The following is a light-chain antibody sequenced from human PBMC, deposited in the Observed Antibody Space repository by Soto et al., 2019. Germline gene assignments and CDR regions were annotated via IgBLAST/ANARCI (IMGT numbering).Light chain of an antibody. J-gene: IGKJ1*01. CDR1: QSVTSNY. CDR2: GAS. CDR3: HQYGSSPGT. V-gene: IGKV3-20*01. Sequence: EIVFTQSPGTLSLSPGERATLSCRASQSVTSNYLAWYQQKPGQAPRLLFFGASIRATGIPDRFSGSGSGTGFTLTISRLEPEDFAVYYCHQYGSSPGTFGPGTKVDIK.